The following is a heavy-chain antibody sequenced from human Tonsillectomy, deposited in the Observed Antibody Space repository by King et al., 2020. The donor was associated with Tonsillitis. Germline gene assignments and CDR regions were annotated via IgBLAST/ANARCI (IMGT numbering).Heavy chain of an antibody. Sequence: VQLVESGGGLIQPGGSLRLSCAASGLTVSNDHMSWVRQAPGKGLEWVSFISGVGTTYYADSVKGRFTISRDNSKNTLYLQMNSLRAEDTAVYFCARGGCSSGISDYWGQGTLVTVSS. D-gene: IGHD3-22*01. CDR1: GLTVSNDH. CDR3: ARGGCSSGISDY. J-gene: IGHJ4*02. V-gene: IGHV3-53*01. CDR2: ISGVGTT.